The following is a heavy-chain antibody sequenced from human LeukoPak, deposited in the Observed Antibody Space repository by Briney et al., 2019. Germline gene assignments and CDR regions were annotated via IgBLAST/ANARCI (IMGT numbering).Heavy chain of an antibody. CDR1: GFTFSSYA. CDR2: ISYDGSNK. V-gene: IGHV3-30-3*01. Sequence: GGSLRLSCAASGFTFSSYAMHWVRQAPGKGLEWVALISYDGSNKYYADSVKGRFTISRDNSKNTLYLQMNSLRAEDTAVYYCARDRGEDYYGSGNYLRAFDIWGQGTMVTVSS. CDR3: ARDRGEDYYGSGNYLRAFDI. D-gene: IGHD3-10*01. J-gene: IGHJ3*02.